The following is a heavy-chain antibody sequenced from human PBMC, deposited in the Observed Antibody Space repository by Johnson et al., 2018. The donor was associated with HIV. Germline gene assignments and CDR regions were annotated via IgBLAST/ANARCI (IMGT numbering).Heavy chain of an antibody. V-gene: IGHV3-30*02. J-gene: IGHJ3*02. D-gene: IGHD5/OR15-5a*01. CDR1: GFTFSSYG. Sequence: QVQLVESGGGVVQPGGSLRLSCAASGFTFSSYGMHWVRQAPGKGLEWVAFIRYDGSNKYYADSVKGRFTISRDNSKNTLYLQMNSLRAEDTAVYYCAKDLRVYTCDAFDILGQGTMVTVSS. CDR3: AKDLRVYTCDAFDI. CDR2: IRYDGSNK.